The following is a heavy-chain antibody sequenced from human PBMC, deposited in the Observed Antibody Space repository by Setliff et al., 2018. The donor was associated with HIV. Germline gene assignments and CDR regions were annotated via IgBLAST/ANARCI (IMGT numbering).Heavy chain of an antibody. J-gene: IGHJ4*02. CDR3: AREGATAGLDLDY. V-gene: IGHV1-3*03. D-gene: IGHD6-13*01. Sequence: ASVKVSCKASGYTFTSYAMHWVRQAPGQRLEWMGWINAGNGNTKYSQEFQGRITITMDTSANTVYMEVSSLRSEDMAVYYCAREGATAGLDLDYWGPGTLVTVS. CDR1: GYTFTSYA. CDR2: INAGNGNT.